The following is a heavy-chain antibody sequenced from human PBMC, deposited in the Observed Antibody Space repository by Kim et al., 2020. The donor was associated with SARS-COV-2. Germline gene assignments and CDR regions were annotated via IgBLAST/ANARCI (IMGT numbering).Heavy chain of an antibody. CDR3: AKDWRGHWAFDI. Sequence: GGSLRLSCAASGFTFDDYAMHWVRQAPGKGLEWVSLIHGDGTSSYADSVKGRFTISRDNSKDSLYLQMNSLRTDDTALYYCAKDWRGHWAFDIWGQGTMVTVSS. D-gene: IGHD1-1*01. V-gene: IGHV3-43*02. CDR1: GFTFDDYA. J-gene: IGHJ3*02. CDR2: IHGDGTSS.